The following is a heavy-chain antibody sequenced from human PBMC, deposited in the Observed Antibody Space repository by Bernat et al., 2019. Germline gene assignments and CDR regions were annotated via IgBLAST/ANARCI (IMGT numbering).Heavy chain of an antibody. D-gene: IGHD5-12*01. J-gene: IGHJ4*02. CDR1: GFSFGSYA. Sequence: EVQLLESGGGLVQPGGSLRLSCAASGFSFGSYAMGCVRQAPGRGLECVYGMSGVESRTYDADSVKGRFTISRDNSKNTLYLQMNSLRVEDTAIYYGAKTPMFGAYEYYFDYWGQGTLVTVSS. CDR3: AKTPMFGAYEYYFDY. V-gene: IGHV3-23*01. CDR2: MSGVESRT.